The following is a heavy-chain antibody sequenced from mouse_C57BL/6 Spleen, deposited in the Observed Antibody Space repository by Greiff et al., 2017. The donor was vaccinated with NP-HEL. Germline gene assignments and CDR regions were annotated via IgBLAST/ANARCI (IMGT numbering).Heavy chain of an antibody. CDR2: IHPNSGST. J-gene: IGHJ4*01. CDR3: ARGSYYSNPYYYAMDY. Sequence: QVQLQQPGAELVKPGASVKLSCKASGYTFTSYWMHWVKQRPGQGLEWIGMIHPNSGSTNYNEKFKSKATLTVDKSSSTAYMQLSSLTSEDSAVYYCARGSYYSNPYYYAMDYWGQGTSVTVSS. CDR1: GYTFTSYW. D-gene: IGHD2-5*01. V-gene: IGHV1-64*01.